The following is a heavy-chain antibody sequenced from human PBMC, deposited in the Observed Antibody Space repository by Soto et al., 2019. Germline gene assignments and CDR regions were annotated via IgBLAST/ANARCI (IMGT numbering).Heavy chain of an antibody. CDR2: INPNSGGT. V-gene: IGHV1-2*04. J-gene: IGHJ4*02. D-gene: IGHD3-16*02. CDR3: ARSPTLGELSRPDFDY. CDR1: GYTFTGYY. Sequence: ASVKVSCKASGYTFTGYYMHWVRQAPGQGLEWMGWINPNSGGTNYAQKFQGWVTMTRDTSISTAYMELSRLRSDDTAVYYCARSPTLGELSRPDFDYSGQGTLVTVSS.